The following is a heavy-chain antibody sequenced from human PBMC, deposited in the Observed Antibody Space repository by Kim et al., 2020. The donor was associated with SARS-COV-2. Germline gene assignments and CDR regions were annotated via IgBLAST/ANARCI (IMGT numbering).Heavy chain of an antibody. CDR2: ISAYNGNT. V-gene: IGHV1-18*01. CDR3: ARGGDIVVVPAAMRSNYGMDV. J-gene: IGHJ6*02. Sequence: ASVKVSCKASGYTFTSYGISWVRQAPGQGLEWMGWISAYNGNTNYAQKLQGRVTMTTDTSTSTAYMELRSLRSDDTAVYYCARGGDIVVVPAAMRSNYGMDVWGQGTTVTVSS. D-gene: IGHD2-2*01. CDR1: GYTFTSYG.